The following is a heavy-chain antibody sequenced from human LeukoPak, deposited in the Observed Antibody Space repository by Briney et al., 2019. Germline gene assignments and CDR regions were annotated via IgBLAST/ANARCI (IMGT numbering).Heavy chain of an antibody. Sequence: SQTLSLTCTVSGGSISSGGYYWSWIRQHPGKGLEWIGYIYYSGSTYYNPSLESRVTISVDTSKNQFSLKLSSVTAADTAVYYCARGWNRIAVSPFDPWGQGTLVTVSS. V-gene: IGHV4-31*03. CDR2: IYYSGST. CDR1: GGSISSGGYY. D-gene: IGHD6-19*01. J-gene: IGHJ5*02. CDR3: ARGWNRIAVSPFDP.